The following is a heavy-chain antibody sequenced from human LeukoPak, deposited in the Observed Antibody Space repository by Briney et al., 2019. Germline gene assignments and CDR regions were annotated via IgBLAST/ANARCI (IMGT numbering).Heavy chain of an antibody. CDR2: ISGSGGST. Sequence: GGSLRLSCAASGFTFSSYAMSWVRQAPGKGLEWASAISGSGGSTYYADSVKGRFTISGDNSKNTLYLQMNSLRAEDTAVYYCAKDLDVWGSYRFPEFDYWGQGTLVTVSS. V-gene: IGHV3-23*01. J-gene: IGHJ4*02. CDR3: AKDLDVWGSYRFPEFDY. CDR1: GFTFSSYA. D-gene: IGHD3-16*02.